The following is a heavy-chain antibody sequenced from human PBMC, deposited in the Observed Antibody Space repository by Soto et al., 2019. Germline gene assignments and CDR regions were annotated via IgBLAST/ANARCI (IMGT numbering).Heavy chain of an antibody. Sequence: EVQLLESGGDLVQPGGSLRLSCAASGFTFTNYAMTWVRQAPGKGLEWVSTISGGGSITYYADSLKGRFTISRDNSXNXPYLQINSLRAEDTAVYYCAKTIRGGYSSSWYYFDYWGQGTLVTVSS. V-gene: IGHV3-23*01. CDR3: AKTIRGGYSSSWYYFDY. D-gene: IGHD6-13*01. CDR2: ISGGGSIT. CDR1: GFTFTNYA. J-gene: IGHJ4*02.